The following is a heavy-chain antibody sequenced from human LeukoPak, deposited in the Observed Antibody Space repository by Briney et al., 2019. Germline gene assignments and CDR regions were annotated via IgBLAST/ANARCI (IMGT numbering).Heavy chain of an antibody. CDR2: IYTSGST. Sequence: SETLSLTCSVSGGSISSGSYYWSWIRQPAGKGLEWIGRIYTSGSTNYNPSLKSRVTISVDTSKNQFSLKLSSVTAADTAVYYCARDTRSGNWNYWFDPWGQGTLVTVSS. J-gene: IGHJ5*02. CDR3: ARDTRSGNWNYWFDP. V-gene: IGHV4-61*02. D-gene: IGHD1-7*01. CDR1: GGSISSGSYY.